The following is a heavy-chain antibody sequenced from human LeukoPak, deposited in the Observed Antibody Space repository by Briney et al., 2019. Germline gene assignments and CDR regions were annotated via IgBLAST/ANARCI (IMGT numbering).Heavy chain of an antibody. J-gene: IGHJ5*02. D-gene: IGHD3-3*01. CDR2: INHSGST. V-gene: IGHV4-34*01. CDR3: AGGRPGIYDFWSGPRFDP. CDR1: GGSFSGYY. Sequence: SETLSLTCAVYGGSFSGYYWSWIRQPPGKGLEWIGEINHSGSTNYNPSLKSRVTISVDTSKNQFSLKLSSVTAADTAVYYCAGGRPGIYDFWSGPRFDPWGQGTLVTVSS.